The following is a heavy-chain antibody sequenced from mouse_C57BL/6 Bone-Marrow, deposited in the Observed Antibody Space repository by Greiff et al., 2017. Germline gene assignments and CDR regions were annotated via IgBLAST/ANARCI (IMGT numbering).Heavy chain of an antibody. Sequence: VKLQESGAELVRPGASVTLSCKASGYTFTDYEMHWVKQTPVHGLEWIGAIDPETGGTAYNQKFKGKAILTADKSSSTAYMELRSLTSEDSAVYYCTPSSYDFDYWGQGTTLTVSS. V-gene: IGHV1-15*01. CDR3: TPSSYDFDY. D-gene: IGHD1-1*01. J-gene: IGHJ2*01. CDR2: IDPETGGT. CDR1: GYTFTDYE.